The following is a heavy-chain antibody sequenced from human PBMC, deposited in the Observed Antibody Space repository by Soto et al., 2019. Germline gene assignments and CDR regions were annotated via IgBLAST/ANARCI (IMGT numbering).Heavy chain of an antibody. CDR1: GGTFSSYA. J-gene: IGHJ4*02. CDR2: IIPIFGTA. Sequence: SVKVSCKASGGTFSSYAISWVRQAPGQGLEWMGGIIPIFGTANYAQKFQGRVTITADESTSTAYMELSSLRSGDTAVYYCARATDCISTSCYIVPDYWGQGTLVTVSS. D-gene: IGHD2-2*02. CDR3: ARATDCISTSCYIVPDY. V-gene: IGHV1-69*13.